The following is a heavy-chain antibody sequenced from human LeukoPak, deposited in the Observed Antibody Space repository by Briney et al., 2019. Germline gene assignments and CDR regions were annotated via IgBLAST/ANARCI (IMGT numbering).Heavy chain of an antibody. J-gene: IGHJ4*02. Sequence: SETLSLTCTVSGGSISSGSYYWSWIRQPAGKGLEWIGRIYTSGSTNYNPSLKSRVTISVDTSKNQFSLKLSSVTAADTAVYYCARGGDPYYFDYWGQGTLVTVSS. V-gene: IGHV4-61*02. D-gene: IGHD4-17*01. CDR3: ARGGDPYYFDY. CDR2: IYTSGST. CDR1: GGSISSGSYY.